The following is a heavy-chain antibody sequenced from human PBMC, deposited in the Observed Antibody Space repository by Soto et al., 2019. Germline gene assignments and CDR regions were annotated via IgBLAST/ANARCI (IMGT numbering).Heavy chain of an antibody. CDR2: IIPIFGTA. J-gene: IGHJ4*01. CDR1: GGAFRGYA. V-gene: IGHV1-69*13. CDR3: AAGEQWPYDY. D-gene: IGHD6-19*01. Sequence: AVTVSYPGSGGAFRGYAVSWGRQAPGQGLEWMGGIIPIFGTANYAQKFQGRVTITADESTSTAYMELSSLRSEDTAVYYCAAGEQWPYDYWGHGTLVTVSS.